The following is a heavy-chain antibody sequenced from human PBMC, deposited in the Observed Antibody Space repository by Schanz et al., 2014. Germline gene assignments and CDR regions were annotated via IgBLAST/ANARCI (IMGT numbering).Heavy chain of an antibody. CDR3: ARGYGDSPTDF. Sequence: QVQLVQSGAEVKKPGASVKVSCTASGYTFTSYDINWVRQAPGQGLEWMGRIIPILGIANYAQKFQGRVTITADKSTFTAYMDVSSLRSEDTAVYYCARGYGDSPTDFWGQGTLVTVSS. J-gene: IGHJ4*02. V-gene: IGHV1-69*04. CDR2: IIPILGIA. D-gene: IGHD4-17*01. CDR1: GYTFTSYD.